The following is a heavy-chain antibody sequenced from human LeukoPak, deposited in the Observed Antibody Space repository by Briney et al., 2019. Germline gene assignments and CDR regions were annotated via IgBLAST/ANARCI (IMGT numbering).Heavy chain of an antibody. Sequence: SGPALVKPTQTLTLTCTFSGFSLTTSKMGVNWIRQPPGKALEWLARIDWDDDKYYSTSLKTRLTISKDTSKNQVVLTMTNMDPVDTATYYCARKNSGSYFDYWGQGTLVTVSS. J-gene: IGHJ4*02. V-gene: IGHV2-70*11. CDR3: ARKNSGSYFDY. CDR1: GFSLTTSKMG. D-gene: IGHD1-26*01. CDR2: IDWDDDK.